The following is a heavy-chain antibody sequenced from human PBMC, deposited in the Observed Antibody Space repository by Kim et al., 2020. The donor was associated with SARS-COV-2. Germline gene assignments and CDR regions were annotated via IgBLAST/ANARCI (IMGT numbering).Heavy chain of an antibody. CDR1: GFTLTKYG. CDR2: MSYDGSVK. D-gene: IGHD6-19*01. CDR3: TRGAVSGNDAFGV. V-gene: IGHV3-30*03. Sequence: GGSLRLSCEASGFTLTKYGMHWVRQAPGKGLEWVAFMSYDGSVKYYAETVKGRFTISRDTSKNTLFLQMDSLRAEDTAVYYCTRGAVSGNDAFGVWGQGSRVTVSS. J-gene: IGHJ3*01.